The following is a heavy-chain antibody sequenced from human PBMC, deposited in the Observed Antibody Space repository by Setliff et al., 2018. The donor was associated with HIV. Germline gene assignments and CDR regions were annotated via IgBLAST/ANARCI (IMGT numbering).Heavy chain of an antibody. J-gene: IGHJ6*03. D-gene: IGHD3-10*01. V-gene: IGHV4-39*01. Sequence: PSETLSLTCTVSGGSITSSSYYWGWVRQPPGKGLEWIGSVYYSGSTYYNPSLESRVTISVDTSKNQFSLKLSSVTAADTAVYYCARSDTTMPRGRPFYMDDWGKGTTVTVSS. CDR1: GGSITSSSYY. CDR3: ARSDTTMPRGRPFYMDD. CDR2: VYYSGST.